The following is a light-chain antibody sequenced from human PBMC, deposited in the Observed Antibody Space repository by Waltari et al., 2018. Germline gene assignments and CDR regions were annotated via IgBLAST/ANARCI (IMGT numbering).Light chain of an antibody. J-gene: IGLJ2*01. V-gene: IGLV2-14*03. Sequence: QSALTQPASVSGSPGQSITISCTGTSSDIGGYNYVSWYQQHPGTAPNLMIYDVSKRPSGVSERVSGSKSGNTASLTISGLQAEDEADYYCSSYAPSSTVFGGGTKLTVL. CDR2: DVS. CDR3: SSYAPSSTV. CDR1: SSDIGGYNY.